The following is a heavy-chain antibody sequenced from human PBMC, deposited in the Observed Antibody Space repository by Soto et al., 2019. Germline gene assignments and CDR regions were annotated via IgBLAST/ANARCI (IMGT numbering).Heavy chain of an antibody. V-gene: IGHV1-69*13. Sequence: SVKVSCKASGGTFSSYAISWVRQAPGQGLEWMGGIIPIFGTANYAQKFQGRVTITADESTSTAYMELSSLRSEDTAVYYCARGIVVVITDYYYGMDVWGQGTMGTVSS. J-gene: IGHJ6*02. CDR2: IIPIFGTA. CDR3: ARGIVVVITDYYYGMDV. D-gene: IGHD3-22*01. CDR1: GGTFSSYA.